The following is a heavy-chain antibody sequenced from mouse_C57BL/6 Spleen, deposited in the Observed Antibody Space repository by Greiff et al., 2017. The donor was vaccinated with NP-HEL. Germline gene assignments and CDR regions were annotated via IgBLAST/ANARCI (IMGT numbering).Heavy chain of an antibody. Sequence: VQLQQSGPELVKPGASVKIPCKASGYTFTDYNMDWVKQSHGKSLEWIGDINPNNGGTIYNQKFKGKATLTVDKSSSTAYMELRSLTSEDTAVYYWARSDLGPFAYWGQGTLVTVSA. V-gene: IGHV1-18*01. CDR1: GYTFTDYN. CDR3: ARSDLGPFAY. J-gene: IGHJ3*01. CDR2: INPNNGGT.